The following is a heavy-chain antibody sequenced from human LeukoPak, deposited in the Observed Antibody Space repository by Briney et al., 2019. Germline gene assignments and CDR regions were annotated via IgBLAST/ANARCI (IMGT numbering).Heavy chain of an antibody. J-gene: IGHJ5*02. CDR1: GGSISSYY. CDR2: IYTSGST. V-gene: IGHV4-4*07. CDR3: ARGVAWFGDRTLNWFDP. D-gene: IGHD3-10*01. Sequence: PSETLSPTCTVSGGSISSYYWSWIRQPAGKGLEWIGRIYTSGSTNYNPSLKSRVTISVDTSKNQFSLKLSSVTAADTAVYYCARGVAWFGDRTLNWFDPWGQGTLVTVSS.